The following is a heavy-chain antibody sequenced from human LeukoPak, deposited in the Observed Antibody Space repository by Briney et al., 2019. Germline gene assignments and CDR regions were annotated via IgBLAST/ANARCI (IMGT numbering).Heavy chain of an antibody. J-gene: IGHJ6*03. CDR2: IYTSGST. Sequence: SETLSLTCTVSGGSISSYYWSWIRQPAGKGLEWIGRIYTSGSTNYNPSLKSRVTMSVDTSKNQFPLKLSSVTAADTAVYYCARGPPPDYGDYYYYYMDVWGKGTTVTISS. V-gene: IGHV4-4*07. CDR3: ARGPPPDYGDYYYYYMDV. D-gene: IGHD4-17*01. CDR1: GGSISSYY.